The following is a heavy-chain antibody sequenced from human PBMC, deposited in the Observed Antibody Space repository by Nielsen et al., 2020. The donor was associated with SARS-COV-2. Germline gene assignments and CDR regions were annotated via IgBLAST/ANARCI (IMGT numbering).Heavy chain of an antibody. CDR2: INHSGST. CDR1: GGSFSGYY. D-gene: IGHD3-10*01. Sequence: SETLSLTCAVYGGSFSGYYWSWIRQPPGKGLEWIGEINHSGSTNYNPSLKSRVTISVDTSKNQFSLKLSSVTAADTAVYYCARVAPYPYRLLWFGELLYYFDYWGQGTLVTVSS. J-gene: IGHJ4*02. CDR3: ARVAPYPYRLLWFGELLYYFDY. V-gene: IGHV4-34*01.